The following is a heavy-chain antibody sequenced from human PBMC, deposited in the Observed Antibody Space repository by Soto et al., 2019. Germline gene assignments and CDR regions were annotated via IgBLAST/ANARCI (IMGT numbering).Heavy chain of an antibody. CDR1: GYSFTSYW. CDR3: ARHNTEQGYSYGRTHYYYGMDV. V-gene: IGHV5-51*01. J-gene: IGHJ6*02. Sequence: PGESLKISCKGSGYSFTSYWIGCVRQMPGKGREWKGIIYPGDSDTRYSPSFQGQVTISADKSISTAYLQWSSLKASDTAMYYCARHNTEQGYSYGRTHYYYGMDVWGQGTTVTVSS. CDR2: IYPGDSDT. D-gene: IGHD5-18*01.